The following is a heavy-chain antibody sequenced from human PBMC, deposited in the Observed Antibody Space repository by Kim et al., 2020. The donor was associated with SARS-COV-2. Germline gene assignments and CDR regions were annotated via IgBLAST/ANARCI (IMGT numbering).Heavy chain of an antibody. Sequence: TYNHPSLKGRVTISVATSKNQVSLRLSSVTAADTAVYYCARHLRNWYFDLWGRGTLVTVSS. V-gene: IGHV4-39*01. J-gene: IGHJ2*01. CDR3: ARHLRNWYFDL. CDR2: T.